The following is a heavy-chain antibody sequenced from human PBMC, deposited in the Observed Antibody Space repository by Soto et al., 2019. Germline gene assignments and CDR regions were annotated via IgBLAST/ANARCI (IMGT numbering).Heavy chain of an antibody. CDR1: GDSVSSNSAA. Sequence: PSQTLSLTCAISGDSVSSNSAAWNWIRQSPSRGLEWLGRTYYRSKWYNDYAVSVKSRITINPDTSKNQFSLQLNSVTPEDTAVYYCARSPPMFYTVTMGGRGNWFDPWGQGTLVTVSS. CDR3: ARSPPMFYTVTMGGRGNWFDP. J-gene: IGHJ5*02. CDR2: TYYRSKWYN. D-gene: IGHD4-17*01. V-gene: IGHV6-1*01.